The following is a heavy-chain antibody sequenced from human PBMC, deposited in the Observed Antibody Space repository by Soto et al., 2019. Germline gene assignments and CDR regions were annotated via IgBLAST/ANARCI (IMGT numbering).Heavy chain of an antibody. V-gene: IGHV3-74*01. Sequence: EVQLVESGGGLVQPGGSLRLSCAASGFTFSSYWMHWVRQAPGKGLMWVSRINTDRSSTSYADSVKGRFTISRDNAKNTLYLQMNSLRAEDTAVYYCARGIGVVVAGGLDYWGQGTLVTVSS. CDR1: GFTFSSYW. D-gene: IGHD6-19*01. CDR2: INTDRSST. CDR3: ARGIGVVVAGGLDY. J-gene: IGHJ4*02.